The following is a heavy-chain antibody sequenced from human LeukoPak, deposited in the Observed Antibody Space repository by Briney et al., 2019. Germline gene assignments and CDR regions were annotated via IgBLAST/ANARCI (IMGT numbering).Heavy chain of an antibody. Sequence: SVKVSCKASGGTFSSYAISWVRQAPGHGLEWMGGIIPIFGTANYAQKFQGRVTITADESTSTAYMELSSLRSEDTAVYYCARVGYSGYDEGWFDPWGQGTLVTVSS. D-gene: IGHD5-12*01. CDR2: IIPIFGTA. J-gene: IGHJ5*02. CDR1: GGTFSSYA. V-gene: IGHV1-69*01. CDR3: ARVGYSGYDEGWFDP.